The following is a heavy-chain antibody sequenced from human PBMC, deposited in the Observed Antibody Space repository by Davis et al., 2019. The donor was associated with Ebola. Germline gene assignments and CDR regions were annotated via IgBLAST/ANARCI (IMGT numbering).Heavy chain of an antibody. J-gene: IGHJ3*02. Sequence: ASVKVSCKASGYTFTNYYMHWVRQAPGQGLEWMGRINPNSGGTNYAQKFLGRVTMTTDTSITTAYMELGSLTSDDTAVYFCARTSIVGTTTTASDIWGQGTMVTVSS. V-gene: IGHV1-2*06. CDR1: GYTFTNYY. D-gene: IGHD1-26*01. CDR2: INPNSGGT. CDR3: ARTSIVGTTTTASDI.